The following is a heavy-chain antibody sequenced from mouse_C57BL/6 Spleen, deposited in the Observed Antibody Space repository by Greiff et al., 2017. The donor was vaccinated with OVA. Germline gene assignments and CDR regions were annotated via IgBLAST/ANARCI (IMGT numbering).Heavy chain of an antibody. V-gene: IGHV1-74*01. Sequence: VQLQQPGAELVKPGASVKVSCKASGYTFTSYWMHWVKQRPIQGLEWIGRIHPSDSDTHYNQKFKGKATLTLAKSSSTAYMQLSSLTSEDSAVYSGAIPLIIATVVHFDFWGQGTTLTVSS. CDR2: IHPSDSDT. CDR1: GYTFTSYW. D-gene: IGHD1-1*01. CDR3: AIPLIIATVVHFDF. J-gene: IGHJ2*01.